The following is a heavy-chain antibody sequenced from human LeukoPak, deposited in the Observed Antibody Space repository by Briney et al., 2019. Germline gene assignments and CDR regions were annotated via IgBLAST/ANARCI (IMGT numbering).Heavy chain of an antibody. Sequence: SETLSLTCTVSGGSITSYYWSWIRQPPEKGLEWIGYIYHSGSTNYNPSLKSRVTISVDTSKNQFSLKLSSVTAADTAVYYCAREGRAGTTGWYYYYGMDVWGQGTTVTVSS. CDR3: AREGRAGTTGWYYYYGMDV. J-gene: IGHJ6*02. CDR1: GGSITSYY. CDR2: IYHSGST. V-gene: IGHV4-59*01. D-gene: IGHD1-1*01.